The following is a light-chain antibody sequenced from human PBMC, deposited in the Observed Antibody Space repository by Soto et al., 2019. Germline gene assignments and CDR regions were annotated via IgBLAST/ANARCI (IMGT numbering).Light chain of an antibody. J-gene: IGLJ3*02. V-gene: IGLV1-40*01. CDR3: QSFDSSLSGWV. CDR1: SSNLGAGYD. Sequence: QSVLTQPPSVSGAPGQRVTISCTGSSSNLGAGYDIHWYQHLPGTAPKLLIYGNNNRPSGVPDRFSGSRSGTSASLAITGLQGEEESDYYCQSFDSSLSGWVFGGGAQLTVL. CDR2: GNN.